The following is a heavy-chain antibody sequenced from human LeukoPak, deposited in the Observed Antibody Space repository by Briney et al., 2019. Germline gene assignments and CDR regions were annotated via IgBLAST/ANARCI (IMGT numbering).Heavy chain of an antibody. J-gene: IGHJ1*01. Sequence: PGGSLRLSCAASGFTFSSYWMHWVRQAPGKGLVWVSHINSDGSSTSYADSVKGRFTISRDNAKNTLYLQMNSLRAEDTAVYYCARERGYYDNSGYLPTTYFQHWGQGTLVTVSS. V-gene: IGHV3-74*01. CDR3: ARERGYYDNSGYLPTTYFQH. D-gene: IGHD3-22*01. CDR2: INSDGSST. CDR1: GFTFSSYW.